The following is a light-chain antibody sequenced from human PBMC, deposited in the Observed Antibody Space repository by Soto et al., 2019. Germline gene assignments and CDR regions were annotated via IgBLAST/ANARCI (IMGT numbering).Light chain of an antibody. CDR3: QQYDNLLLT. J-gene: IGKJ4*01. V-gene: IGKV1-33*01. CDR2: DAS. Sequence: DIQMTQSPSSLSASVGDRVTITCQASQDISNYLNWYQQKPGKAPKLLIYDASNLETGVPSRFSGRGSGTDFTFTISSLQHEDIATYYCQQYDNLLLTFGGGTKVEIK. CDR1: QDISNY.